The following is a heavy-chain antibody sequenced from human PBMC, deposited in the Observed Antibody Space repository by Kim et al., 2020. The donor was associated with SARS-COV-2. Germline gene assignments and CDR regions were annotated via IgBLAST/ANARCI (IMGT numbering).Heavy chain of an antibody. D-gene: IGHD3-9*01. Sequence: ASVKVSCKASGYTFTSYGISWVRQAPGQGLEWMGWISAYNGNTNYAQKLQGRVTMTTDTSTSTAYMELRSLRSDDTAVYCCATYDILTRAFDYWGQGTLVTVSS. CDR3: ATYDILTRAFDY. CDR1: GYTFTSYG. J-gene: IGHJ4*02. V-gene: IGHV1-18*01. CDR2: ISAYNGNT.